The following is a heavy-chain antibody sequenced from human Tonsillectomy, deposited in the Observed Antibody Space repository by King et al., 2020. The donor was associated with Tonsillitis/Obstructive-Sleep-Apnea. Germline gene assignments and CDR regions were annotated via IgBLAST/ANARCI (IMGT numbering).Heavy chain of an antibody. D-gene: IGHD5-24*01. J-gene: IGHJ4*02. Sequence: VQLQESGPGLVKPSETLSLTCTVSGGSISSYYWSWIRQPPGKGLEWIGYIYYSGSTNYNPSLKSRVTISVDTSKNQFSLKLSSVTAADTAVYYCARGRWLPLELDYWGQGTLVTVSS. V-gene: IGHV4-59*01. CDR1: GGSISSYY. CDR2: IYYSGST. CDR3: ARGRWLPLELDY.